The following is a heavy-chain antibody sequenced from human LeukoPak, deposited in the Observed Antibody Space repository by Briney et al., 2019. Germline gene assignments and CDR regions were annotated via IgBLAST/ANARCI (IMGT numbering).Heavy chain of an antibody. CDR3: ARGVRWLQLCYSDD. J-gene: IGHJ4*02. CDR2: ISYSGST. D-gene: IGHD5-24*01. Sequence: PSGTLSLTCAVSGGSISSSNWWSWVRQPPGKGLEWIGYISYSGSTNYNPSLKSRITMSLDKSKNQFSLKLSSVTAADTAVYYCARGVRWLQLCYSDDWGQGTLVTVSS. V-gene: IGHV4-4*02. CDR1: GGSISSSNW.